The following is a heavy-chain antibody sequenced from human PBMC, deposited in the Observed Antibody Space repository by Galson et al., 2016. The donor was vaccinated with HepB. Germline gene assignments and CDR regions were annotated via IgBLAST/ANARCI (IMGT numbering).Heavy chain of an antibody. CDR3: AKTYRDYGDYVLWP. CDR1: GFTFNAHG. V-gene: IGHV3-23*01. Sequence: SLRLSCAASGFTFNAHGMSWVRQAPGKGLEWVSAISGSGESTYYSRSVKGRFSISRDNSKNTLYLQMNSLGGDDTAVYYCAKTYRDYGDYVLWPWGQGTLVTVSS. D-gene: IGHD4-17*01. J-gene: IGHJ4*02. CDR2: ISGSGEST.